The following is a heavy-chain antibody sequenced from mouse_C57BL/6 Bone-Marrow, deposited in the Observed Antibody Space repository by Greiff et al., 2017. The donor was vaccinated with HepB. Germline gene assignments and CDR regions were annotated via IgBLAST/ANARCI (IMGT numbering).Heavy chain of an antibody. Sequence: VQLQQSGAELVRPGASVKLSCTASGFNIKDDYMHWVKQRPEQGLEWIGWIDPENGDTEYAPKFQGKATMTADTSSNTAYLQLSSLTSEDTAVYYCTTWILRYPYYFDYWGQGTTLTVSS. V-gene: IGHV14-4*01. CDR2: IDPENGDT. CDR3: TTWILRYPYYFDY. CDR1: GFNIKDDY. J-gene: IGHJ2*01. D-gene: IGHD1-1*01.